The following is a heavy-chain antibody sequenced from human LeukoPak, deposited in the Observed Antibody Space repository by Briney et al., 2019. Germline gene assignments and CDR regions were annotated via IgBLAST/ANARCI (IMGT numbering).Heavy chain of an antibody. CDR3: AKDVAIFGVVTTPDYYYGMDV. D-gene: IGHD3-3*01. V-gene: IGHV3-23*01. CDR2: ISGSGGST. J-gene: IGHJ6*02. Sequence: GGSLRLSCAASGFTFSSYAMSWVRQAPGKGLEWVSAISGSGGSTYYADSVKGRFTISRDNSKNTLYLQMNSLRAEDTAVYYCAKDVAIFGVVTTPDYYYGMDVWGQGTTVTVSS. CDR1: GFTFSSYA.